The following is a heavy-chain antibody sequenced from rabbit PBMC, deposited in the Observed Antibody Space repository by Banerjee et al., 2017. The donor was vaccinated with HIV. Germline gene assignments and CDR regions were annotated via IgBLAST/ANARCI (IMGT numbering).Heavy chain of an antibody. Sequence: QEQLEESGGGLVQPEGSLTLTCTASGFDLSSYHMCWVRQAPGKGLEWIACIYVGSSGSTYYASWAKGRFTISKTSSTAVTLQMTSLTVADTATYFCARDEGGIDYYFSLWGPGTLVTVS. V-gene: IGHV1S45*01. CDR2: IYVGSSGST. CDR3: ARDEGGIDYYFSL. J-gene: IGHJ4*01. D-gene: IGHD8-1*01. CDR1: GFDLSSYH.